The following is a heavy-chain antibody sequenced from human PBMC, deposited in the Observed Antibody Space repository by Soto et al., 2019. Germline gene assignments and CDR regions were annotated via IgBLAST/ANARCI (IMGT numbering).Heavy chain of an antibody. V-gene: IGHV3-74*01. J-gene: IGHJ5*02. D-gene: IGHD3-22*01. CDR2: INSDGSST. Sequence: GGSLRLSCAASGFTFSSYRMHWVRQAPGKGLVWVSRINSDGSSTSYADSVKGRFTISRDNAKNTLYLQMNSLRAEDTAVYYCARGAGYYYDSSGYYPSWFDPWGQGTLVTVSS. CDR3: ARGAGYYYDSSGYYPSWFDP. CDR1: GFTFSSYR.